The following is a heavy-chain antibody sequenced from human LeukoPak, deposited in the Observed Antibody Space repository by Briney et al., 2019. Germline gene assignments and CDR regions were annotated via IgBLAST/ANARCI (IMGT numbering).Heavy chain of an antibody. CDR2: IIPILGIA. Sequence: ASVKVSCKASGRAFSSYTISWVRQAPGQGLEWMARIIPILGIANYAQKFQGRVTITADKSTSTAYMELSSLRSEDTAVYSCARDGRYCSSTSCYQVYWGQGTLVTVSS. V-gene: IGHV1-69*10. J-gene: IGHJ4*02. D-gene: IGHD2-2*01. CDR3: ARDGRYCSSTSCYQVY. CDR1: GRAFSSYT.